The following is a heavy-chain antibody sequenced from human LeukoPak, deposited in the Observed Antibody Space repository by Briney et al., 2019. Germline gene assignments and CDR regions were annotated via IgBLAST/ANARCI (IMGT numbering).Heavy chain of an antibody. CDR1: GDSVSSSSAA. J-gene: IGHJ2*01. CDR3: ARNIFAPYWYFDL. CDR2: THYRSKWYF. Sequence: SQTLSLTCVISGDSVSSSSAAWNWIRQSPSRGLEWLGRTHYRSKWYFDYAVSLKSRLTINPDTSKSQFSLHLNSVTPEDSAIYYCARNIFAPYWYFDLWGRGTLLTVS. V-gene: IGHV6-1*01.